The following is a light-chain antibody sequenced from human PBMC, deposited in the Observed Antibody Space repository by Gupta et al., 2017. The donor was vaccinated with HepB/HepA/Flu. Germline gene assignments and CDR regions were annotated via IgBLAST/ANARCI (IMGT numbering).Light chain of an antibody. CDR2: WTS. CDR1: QTILNRSRNRNC. Sequence: DIVMTQSPDSLAVALGERATINCKSSQTILNRSRNRNCLAWYQQKPGQPPKLLINWTSDREFGGPDRFSGSGSGKDFTLTSSSRQAEDVAVYYWQQDYYLGTFGQGTKVEIK. J-gene: IGKJ1*01. CDR3: QQDYYLGT. V-gene: IGKV4-1*01.